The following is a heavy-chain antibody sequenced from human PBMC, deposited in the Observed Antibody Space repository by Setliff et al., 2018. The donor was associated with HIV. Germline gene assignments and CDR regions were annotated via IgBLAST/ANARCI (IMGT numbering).Heavy chain of an antibody. J-gene: IGHJ6*03. CDR2: IKEDGSEK. Sequence: GGSLRLSCAASGFTLGSDWMSWVRQAPGKGMEWVASIKEDGSEKYYVDSVKGRFSISRDNAKKSLYLQMNSLRVEDTALYYCARVKYDSSGYLSYMDVWGKGTTVTVSS. V-gene: IGHV3-7*03. D-gene: IGHD3-22*01. CDR3: ARVKYDSSGYLSYMDV. CDR1: GFTLGSDW.